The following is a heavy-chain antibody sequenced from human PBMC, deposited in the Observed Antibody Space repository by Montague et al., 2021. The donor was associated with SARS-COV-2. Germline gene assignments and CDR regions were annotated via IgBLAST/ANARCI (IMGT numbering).Heavy chain of an antibody. J-gene: IGHJ6*02. V-gene: IGHV6-1*01. D-gene: IGHD1-1*01. CDR3: TSGREGNYNVMDV. CDR1: GDSVFNNSAT. CDR2: TYYRTKWYN. Sequence: CAISGDSVFNNSATWNWVRQPPSRGLEWLGRTYYRTKWYNDYAVSVRGQVTINPDTSKNQFSLQLNSVTPEDTAIYYCTSGREGNYNVMDVWGQGTTVTVSS.